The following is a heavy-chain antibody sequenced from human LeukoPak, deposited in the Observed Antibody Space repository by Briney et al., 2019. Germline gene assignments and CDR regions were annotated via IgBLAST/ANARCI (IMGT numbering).Heavy chain of an antibody. CDR3: AASSGYYEPYDAFDI. J-gene: IGHJ3*02. Sequence: ASVKVSCKASGYTFTGYYMHRVRQAPGQGLEWMGWINPNSGGTNYAQKFQGRVTMTRDTSISTAYMELSRLRSDDTAVYYCAASSGYYEPYDAFDIWGQGTMVTVSS. CDR1: GYTFTGYY. D-gene: IGHD3-22*01. CDR2: INPNSGGT. V-gene: IGHV1-2*02.